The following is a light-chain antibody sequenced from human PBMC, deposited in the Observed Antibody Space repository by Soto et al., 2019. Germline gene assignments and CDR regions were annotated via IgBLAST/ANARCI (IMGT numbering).Light chain of an antibody. Sequence: EVEMTQSPATLSVSPGERATLSCSSSQSVGRKLAWYQQKRGQAPRLLIYDASNRAMGVPARFSGSGSGTEFTRTVGSLQSDDVAVYHCQQDDFWPPWTFGQGTKVEI. CDR2: DAS. J-gene: IGKJ1*01. V-gene: IGKV3-15*01. CDR1: QSVGRK. CDR3: QQDDFWPPWT.